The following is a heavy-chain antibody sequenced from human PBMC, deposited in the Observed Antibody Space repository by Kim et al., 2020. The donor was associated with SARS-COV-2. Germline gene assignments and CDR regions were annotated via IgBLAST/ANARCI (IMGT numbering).Heavy chain of an antibody. J-gene: IGHJ6*02. V-gene: IGHV3-74*01. D-gene: IGHD3-22*01. Sequence: GWSLRLSCAASGFTFSSYWMHWVRQAPGKGLVWVSRINSDGSSTSYADSVKGRFTISRDNAKNTLYLQMNSLRAEDTAVYYCARDSSGYYYQLYYYYYYGMDVWGQGTTVTVSS. CDR2: INSDGSST. CDR1: GFTFSSYW. CDR3: ARDSSGYYYQLYYYYYYGMDV.